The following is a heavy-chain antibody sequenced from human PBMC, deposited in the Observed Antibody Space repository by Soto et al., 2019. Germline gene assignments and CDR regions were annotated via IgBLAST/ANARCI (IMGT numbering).Heavy chain of an antibody. V-gene: IGHV1-3*01. Sequence: ASVKVSCKASGYTFTSYAMHWVRQAPGQRLEWMGWINAGNGNTKYSQKFQGRVTITRDTSASTAYMELSSLRSEDTAVYYCARDRTGYSSGRSTGYGMDVWGQGTTVTVSS. J-gene: IGHJ6*02. CDR3: ARDRTGYSSGRSTGYGMDV. D-gene: IGHD6-19*01. CDR2: INAGNGNT. CDR1: GYTFTSYA.